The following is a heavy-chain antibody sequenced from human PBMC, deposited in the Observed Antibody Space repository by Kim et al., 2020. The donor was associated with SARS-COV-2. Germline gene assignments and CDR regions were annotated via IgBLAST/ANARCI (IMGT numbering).Heavy chain of an antibody. V-gene: IGHV3-11*06. CDR3: ARDRSSGWYLLVGAALDAFDI. Sequence: FTISRDNAKNSLYLQMNSLRAEDTAVYYCARDRSSGWYLLVGAALDAFDIWGQGTMVTVSS. J-gene: IGHJ3*02. D-gene: IGHD6-19*01.